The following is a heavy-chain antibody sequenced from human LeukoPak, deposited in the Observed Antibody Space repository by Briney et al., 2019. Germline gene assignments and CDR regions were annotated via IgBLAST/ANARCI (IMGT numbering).Heavy chain of an antibody. D-gene: IGHD6-19*01. J-gene: IGHJ4*02. CDR1: GYTFTSYY. Sequence: ASVKVSCRASGYTFTSYYMHWVRQAPGQGLEWKGIINPSGGSTSYAQKFQGRVTMTRDTSTSTVYMELSSLRSEDTAVYYCARDPYSSGWFDYWGQGTLVTVSS. CDR2: INPSGGST. CDR3: ARDPYSSGWFDY. V-gene: IGHV1-46*01.